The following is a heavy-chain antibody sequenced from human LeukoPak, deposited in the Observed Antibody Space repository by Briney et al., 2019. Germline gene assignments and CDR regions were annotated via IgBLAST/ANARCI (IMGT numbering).Heavy chain of an antibody. CDR3: ARARGEYCSSTSCYKFDP. D-gene: IGHD2-2*01. CDR2: INHSGST. V-gene: IGHV4-34*01. CDR1: GGSFSGYY. J-gene: IGHJ5*02. Sequence: PSETLSLTCAVYGGSFSGYYWSWIRQPPGKGLEWIGEINHSGSTNYSPSLKSRVTISVDTSKNQFSLKLSSVTAADTAVYYCARARGEYCSSTSCYKFDPWGQGTLVTVSS.